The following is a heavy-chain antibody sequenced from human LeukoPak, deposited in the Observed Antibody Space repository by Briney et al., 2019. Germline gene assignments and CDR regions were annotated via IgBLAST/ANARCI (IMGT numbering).Heavy chain of an antibody. Sequence: ASVKVSCKASGYTFTSFDINWVRQATGQGLEWVGWMNRYSGNTGYAQKFQGRVTMTRNTSISTAYMELSRLRSEDTAVYYCARDPGYDAFDIWGQGTMVTVSS. J-gene: IGHJ3*02. V-gene: IGHV1-8*01. CDR1: GYTFTSFD. CDR2: MNRYSGNT. CDR3: ARDPGYDAFDI. D-gene: IGHD3-22*01.